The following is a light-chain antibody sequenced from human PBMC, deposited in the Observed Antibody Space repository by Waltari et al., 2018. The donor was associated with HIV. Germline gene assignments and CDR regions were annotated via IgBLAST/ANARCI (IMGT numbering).Light chain of an antibody. J-gene: IGKJ1*01. Sequence: DIQMTQSPSSLSASVGDRVTITCQASRDISNHLNWYQQKPGTAPQLQIYDASNVETGIPSRFSGSRSGTEFTFSISCLQPDDSSIFSCQQYANVPCTFGQGTRVEIK. CDR3: QQYANVPCT. CDR2: DAS. V-gene: IGKV1-33*01. CDR1: RDISNH.